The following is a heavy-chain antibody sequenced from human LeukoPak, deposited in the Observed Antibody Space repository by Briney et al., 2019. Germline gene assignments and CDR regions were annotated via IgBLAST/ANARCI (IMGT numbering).Heavy chain of an antibody. Sequence: SETLSLTCTVSGGSISSYYWSWIRQPAGKGLEWIGRIYTSGSTNYNPSLKSRVTMSVDTSKNQSSLKLSSVTAADTAVYYCARGSYCSGGSCYSGYYFDYWGQGTLVTVSS. J-gene: IGHJ4*02. CDR3: ARGSYCSGGSCYSGYYFDY. V-gene: IGHV4-4*07. D-gene: IGHD2-15*01. CDR1: GGSISSYY. CDR2: IYTSGST.